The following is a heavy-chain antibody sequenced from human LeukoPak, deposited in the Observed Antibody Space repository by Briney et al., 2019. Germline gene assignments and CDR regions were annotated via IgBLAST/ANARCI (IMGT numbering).Heavy chain of an antibody. CDR1: GFTFSSYG. CDR3: AKEISVAATSTFDY. CDR2: ISYDGSNK. D-gene: IGHD2-15*01. Sequence: GGSLRLSCAASGFTFSSYGMHWVRQAPGKGLEWVAVISYDGSNKYYADSVKGRFTISRDNSKNTLYLQMNSLRAEDTAVYYCAKEISVAATSTFDYWGQGTLVTVSS. J-gene: IGHJ4*02. V-gene: IGHV3-30*18.